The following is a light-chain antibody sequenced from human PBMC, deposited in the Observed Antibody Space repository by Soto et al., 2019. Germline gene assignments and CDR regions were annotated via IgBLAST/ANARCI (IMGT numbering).Light chain of an antibody. V-gene: IGKV3-15*01. Sequence: ETEMTQSPTTLTVSPWERATIXXRASQSVSSNLAWYQQKPGQATRLLXYGSSTGAPGFPARFTGSGSGTELTLTIMSLQSEGFAVYYCQQYNGWPSSTFGRGTKVEIK. CDR2: GSS. CDR3: QQYNGWPSST. J-gene: IGKJ2*02. CDR1: QSVSSN.